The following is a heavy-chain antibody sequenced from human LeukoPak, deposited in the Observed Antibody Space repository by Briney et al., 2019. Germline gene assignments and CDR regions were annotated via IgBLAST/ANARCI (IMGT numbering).Heavy chain of an antibody. V-gene: IGHV4-59*08. Sequence: SETLSLTCTVSGGSISSYYWSWIRHPPGKGLGGIGYIYYSGSTNYNPSLKGRVTISVDTSKNQFSLKLSSVTAADTAVYYCARYYYDSSGSTYFDYWGQGTLVTVSS. CDR2: IYYSGST. J-gene: IGHJ4*02. CDR3: ARYYYDSSGSTYFDY. CDR1: GGSISSYY. D-gene: IGHD3-22*01.